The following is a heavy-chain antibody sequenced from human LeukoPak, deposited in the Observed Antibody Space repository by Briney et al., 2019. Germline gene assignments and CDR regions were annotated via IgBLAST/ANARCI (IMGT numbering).Heavy chain of an antibody. D-gene: IGHD3-3*01. J-gene: IGHJ6*03. CDR3: ARDVHRVGYDVWRAYHTYNYRDV. V-gene: IGHV4-59*01. Sequence: SETLSLTCTVSGGSITSYYRSWIRQPPGKGLEWVGYIYYSGSHTYNPSLMRRVPISLKKFKNQVSLKLSSWDAADTAVYYCARDVHRVGYDVWRAYHTYNYRDVWGNGTTVTVSS. CDR2: IYYSGSH. CDR1: GGSITSYY.